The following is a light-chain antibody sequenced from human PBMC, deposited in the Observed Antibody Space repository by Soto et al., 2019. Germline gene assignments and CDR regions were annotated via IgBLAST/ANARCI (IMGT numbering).Light chain of an antibody. CDR1: NSNIGAGYD. Sequence: QSVLTQPPSVSGAPGQRVTISCTGSNSNIGAGYDVHWYQHLPGTAPKLLIYVDTIRPSGVPDRFSGSKSGTSASLTITGLQPGDEGDYYCQAYDNTLSSCVFGGGTQLTVL. CDR3: QAYDNTLSSCV. V-gene: IGLV1-40*01. J-gene: IGLJ3*02. CDR2: VDT.